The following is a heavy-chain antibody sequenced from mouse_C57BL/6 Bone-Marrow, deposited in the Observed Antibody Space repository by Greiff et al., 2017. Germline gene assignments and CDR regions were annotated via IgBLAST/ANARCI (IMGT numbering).Heavy chain of an antibody. D-gene: IGHD2-2*01. V-gene: IGHV7-3*01. CDR2: IRNKANGYTT. CDR3: ARYWGVTTRVYYAMDY. Sequence: EVQVVESGGGLVQPGGSLSLSCAASGFTFTDYYMSWVRQPPGKALEWLGFIRNKANGYTTEYSASVKGRFTISRDNSQSILYLQMNALRAEDSATYYCARYWGVTTRVYYAMDYWGQGTSVTVSS. CDR1: GFTFTDYY. J-gene: IGHJ4*01.